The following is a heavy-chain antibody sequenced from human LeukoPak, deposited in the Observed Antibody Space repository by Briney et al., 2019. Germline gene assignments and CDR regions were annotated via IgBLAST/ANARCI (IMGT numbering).Heavy chain of an antibody. Sequence: GGSLRLSCAASGFTFSSYAMHWVRQAPGKGLEWVAVISYGGSNKYYADSVKGRFTISRDNSKNTLYLQMNSLRAEDTAVYYCAGRGAAAGPNYYYYGMDVWGQGTTVTVSS. CDR2: ISYGGSNK. CDR1: GFTFSSYA. V-gene: IGHV3-30*14. CDR3: AGRGAAAGPNYYYYGMDV. D-gene: IGHD6-13*01. J-gene: IGHJ6*02.